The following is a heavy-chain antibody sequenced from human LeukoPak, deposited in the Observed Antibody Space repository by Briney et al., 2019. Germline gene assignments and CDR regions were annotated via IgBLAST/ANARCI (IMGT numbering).Heavy chain of an antibody. Sequence: ASVKVSCKVSGYTLTQLSMHGVRQAPGKGLEGMGGFDLEDGETIYAQKFQGRVTMTEDTSTDTAYMELSSLRSEDTAVYYCATTKGFYDSSGYYHDAFDIWGQGTMVTVSS. J-gene: IGHJ3*02. CDR3: ATTKGFYDSSGYYHDAFDI. CDR2: FDLEDGET. V-gene: IGHV1-24*01. D-gene: IGHD3-22*01. CDR1: GYTLTQLS.